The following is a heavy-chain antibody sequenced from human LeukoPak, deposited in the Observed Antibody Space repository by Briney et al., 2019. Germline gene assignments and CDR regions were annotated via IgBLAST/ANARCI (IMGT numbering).Heavy chain of an antibody. V-gene: IGHV1-2*02. D-gene: IGHD3-10*01. CDR2: INPNSGGT. J-gene: IGHJ4*02. CDR1: GYTFTGYY. Sequence: ASVKVSCKASGYTFTGYYMHWVRQAPGQGLEWMGWINPNSGGTNYAQKFQGRVTMARDTSISTAYMELSRLRSGDTAVYYCAKYGSGSYWDYYFDYWGQGTLVTVSS. CDR3: AKYGSGSYWDYYFDY.